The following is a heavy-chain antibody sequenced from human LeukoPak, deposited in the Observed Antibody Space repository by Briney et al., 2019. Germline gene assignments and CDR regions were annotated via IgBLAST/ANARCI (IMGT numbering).Heavy chain of an antibody. Sequence: SETLSLTCTVSGGSISSYYWSWIRQPPGKGLEWIGYIYYSGSTNYNPCLKSRVTISVDTSKNQFSLKLSSVTAADTAVYYCARGYYDFWSGYQGGFAFDIWGQGTVVTVSS. J-gene: IGHJ3*02. CDR1: GGSISSYY. V-gene: IGHV4-59*01. CDR3: ARGYYDFWSGYQGGFAFDI. CDR2: IYYSGST. D-gene: IGHD3-3*01.